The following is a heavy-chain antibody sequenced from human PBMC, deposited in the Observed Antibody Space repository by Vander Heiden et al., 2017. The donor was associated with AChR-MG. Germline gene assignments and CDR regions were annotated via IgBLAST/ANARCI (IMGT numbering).Heavy chain of an antibody. CDR3: ARSAYCSGGSCYSEFDY. Sequence: QVQLVQSGAEVKEPGSSVKVSCKASGGTFSSYAISWVRQAPGQGLEWMGGIIPIFGTANYAQKFQGRVTITADESTSTAYMELSSLRSEDTAVYYCARSAYCSGGSCYSEFDYWGQGTLVTVSS. CDR1: GGTFSSYA. J-gene: IGHJ4*02. D-gene: IGHD2-15*01. V-gene: IGHV1-69*01. CDR2: IIPIFGTA.